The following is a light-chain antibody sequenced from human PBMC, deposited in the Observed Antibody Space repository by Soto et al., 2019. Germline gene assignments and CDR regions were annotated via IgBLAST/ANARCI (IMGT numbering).Light chain of an antibody. CDR3: CSYAGSSTWV. V-gene: IGLV2-23*02. CDR1: SSDVGSYNL. Sequence: QSALTQPASVSGSPGQSITISCTGTSSDVGSYNLVSWYQQHPGKAPKLMIYEVSKRPSGVSNRFSGSKSGNTASLTISGLQAEDEADYYCCSYAGSSTWVCVGGTKLTVL. CDR2: EVS. J-gene: IGLJ3*02.